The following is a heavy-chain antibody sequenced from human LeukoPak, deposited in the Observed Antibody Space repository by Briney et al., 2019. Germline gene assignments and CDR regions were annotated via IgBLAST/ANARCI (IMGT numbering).Heavy chain of an antibody. D-gene: IGHD1-1*01. Sequence: ASVKVPCKASGYTFIIYYIHWVRQAPRQGLEGMGIINPSGGSTSYAQKFQGRVTMTRDTSTSTVYMELSSLRSEDTAVYYCARAKQLFDYWGQGTLVTVSS. V-gene: IGHV1-46*01. CDR3: ARAKQLFDY. J-gene: IGHJ4*02. CDR1: GYTFIIYY. CDR2: INPSGGST.